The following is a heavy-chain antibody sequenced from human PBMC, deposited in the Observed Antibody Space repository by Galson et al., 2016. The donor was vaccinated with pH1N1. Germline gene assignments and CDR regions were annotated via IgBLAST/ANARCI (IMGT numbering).Heavy chain of an antibody. CDR2: INTNTGNP. D-gene: IGHD2-2*01. V-gene: IGHV7-4-1*04. Sequence: SVKVSCKASGYTFTSNAMNWVRQAPGQGLEWMGWINTNTGNPTYAQGFTGRFVFSLDTSVSMAYLQIHSLKAEDTAVYYCARSYCSSTSCYGGSYYDYGMAVWGQGTTVTVSS. J-gene: IGHJ6*02. CDR1: GYTFTSNA. CDR3: ARSYCSSTSCYGGSYYDYGMAV.